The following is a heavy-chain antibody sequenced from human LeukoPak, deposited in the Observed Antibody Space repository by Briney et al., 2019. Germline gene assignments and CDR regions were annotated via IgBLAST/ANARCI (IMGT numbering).Heavy chain of an antibody. V-gene: IGHV3-43*02. J-gene: IGHJ4*02. CDR2: ISGDGGST. Sequence: PGGSLRLSCAAPGFMFNNYAIHWVRQAPGKGLELVSLISGDGGSTFYADSVKGRFTISRDNTKNSLDLQMNSLRSDDTALYYCARESESSGWYDYWGQGTLVTVSS. CDR1: GFMFNNYA. D-gene: IGHD6-19*01. CDR3: ARESESSGWYDY.